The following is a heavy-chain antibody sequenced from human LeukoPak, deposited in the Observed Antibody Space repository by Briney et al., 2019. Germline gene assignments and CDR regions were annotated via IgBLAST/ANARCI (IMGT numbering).Heavy chain of an antibody. V-gene: IGHV4-34*01. CDR1: GGSFSGYY. CDR2: INHSGST. D-gene: IGHD6-25*01. CDR3: ARGMRPSSSGKKLGYYYMDV. J-gene: IGHJ6*03. Sequence: SETLSLTCAVYGGSFSGYYWSWIRQPPGKGLEWIGEINHSGSTNYNPSLKSRVTISVDTSKNQFSLKLSSVTAADTAVYYCARGMRPSSSGKKLGYYYMDVWGKGTTVTVSS.